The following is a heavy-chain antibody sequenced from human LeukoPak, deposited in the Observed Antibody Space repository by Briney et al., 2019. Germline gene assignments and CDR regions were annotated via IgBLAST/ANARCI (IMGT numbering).Heavy chain of an antibody. V-gene: IGHV3-9*01. Sequence: PGGSLRLSCAASGYTFDDYAMHWVRQAPGKGLEWVSGISWNSGSIGYADSVKGRFTISRDNAQNSLYLQMNSLRAEDTAFYYCAKDIGSYYGSSGYFHVGYFDLWGRGTWSLSPQ. CDR1: GYTFDDYA. D-gene: IGHD3-22*01. J-gene: IGHJ2*01. CDR3: AKDIGSYYGSSGYFHVGYFDL. CDR2: ISWNSGSI.